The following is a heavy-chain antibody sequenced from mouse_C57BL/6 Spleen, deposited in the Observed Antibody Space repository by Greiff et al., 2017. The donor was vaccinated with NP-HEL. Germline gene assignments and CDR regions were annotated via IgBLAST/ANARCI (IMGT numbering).Heavy chain of an antibody. V-gene: IGHV3-6*01. Sequence: DVKLQESGPGLVKPSQSLSLTCSVTGYSITSGYYWNWIRQFPGNKLEWMGYISYDGSNNYNPSLKNRISITRDTSKNQFFLKLNSVTTEDTATYYCAREGEGIYYDYDGAYWGQGTLVTVSA. CDR1: GYSITSGYY. J-gene: IGHJ3*01. D-gene: IGHD2-4*01. CDR2: ISYDGSN. CDR3: AREGEGIYYDYDGAY.